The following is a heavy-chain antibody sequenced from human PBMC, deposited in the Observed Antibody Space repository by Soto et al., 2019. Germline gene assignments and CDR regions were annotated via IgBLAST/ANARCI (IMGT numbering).Heavy chain of an antibody. J-gene: IGHJ5*02. CDR2: IYSGGST. CDR3: AREVYNWNPYSWFDP. D-gene: IGHD1-1*01. CDR1: GFTVSSNY. V-gene: IGHV3-53*01. Sequence: PGGSLRLSCAASGFTVSSNYMSWVRQAPGKGLEWVSVIYSGGSTYYADSVKGRFTISRDNSKNTLYLQMNSLRAEDTAVYYCAREVYNWNPYSWFDPWGQGTLVTVSS.